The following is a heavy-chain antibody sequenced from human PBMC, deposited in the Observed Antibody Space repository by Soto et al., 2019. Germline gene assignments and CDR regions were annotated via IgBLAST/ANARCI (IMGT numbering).Heavy chain of an antibody. V-gene: IGHV4-39*01. CDR2: IYYSGST. D-gene: IGHD3-22*01. CDR3: ARTYDGSGPNSGGYSFDI. Sequence: SETLSLTCTVSGGSISSSSYYWCWIRQPPGKGLEWIGSIYYSGSTYYNPSLKSRVTISVDTSKNQFSLKLSSVTAADTAVYYCARTYDGSGPNSGGYSFDIWGQGTMVT. CDR1: GGSISSSSYY. J-gene: IGHJ3*02.